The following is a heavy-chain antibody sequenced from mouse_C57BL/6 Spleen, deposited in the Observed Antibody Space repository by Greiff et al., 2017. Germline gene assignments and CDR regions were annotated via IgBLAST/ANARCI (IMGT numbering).Heavy chain of an antibody. Sequence: QVQLKESGAELVKPGASVKISCKASGYAFSSYWMNWVKQRPGKGLEWIGQIYPGDGDTNYNGKFKGKATLTADKSSSTAYMQLSSLTSEDSAVYFCARGGVYVGAMDYWGQGTSVTVSS. D-gene: IGHD2-3*01. CDR2: IYPGDGDT. V-gene: IGHV1-80*01. CDR1: GYAFSSYW. CDR3: ARGGVYVGAMDY. J-gene: IGHJ4*01.